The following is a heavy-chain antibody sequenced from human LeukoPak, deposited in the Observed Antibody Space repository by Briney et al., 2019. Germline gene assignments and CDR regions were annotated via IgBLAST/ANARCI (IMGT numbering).Heavy chain of an antibody. CDR2: IYPGDSDT. Sequence: GESLKISCKGSGYSFTSYWIGWVRQMPGKGLEWMGIIYPGDSDTRFSTSFQGQVTISADKSISTAYLQWSSLRASDTAMYYCASLVGDCSGGSCYSSAWCDPWGQGTLVTVSS. D-gene: IGHD2-15*01. CDR3: ASLVGDCSGGSCYSSAWCDP. CDR1: GYSFTSYW. V-gene: IGHV5-51*01. J-gene: IGHJ5*02.